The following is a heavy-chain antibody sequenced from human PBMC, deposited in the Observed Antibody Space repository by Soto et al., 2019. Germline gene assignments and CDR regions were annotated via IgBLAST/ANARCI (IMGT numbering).Heavy chain of an antibody. J-gene: IGHJ4*02. CDR1: GFTFSSYA. CDR3: AKRGSGSYCDY. V-gene: IGHV3-23*01. Sequence: EVQLLESGGGWVQPGGSLRLSCAASGFTFSSYAMNWVRQAPGKGLEWVSVISGSGGSTYYADSVKGRFSISRDSSKNTLYLQMNSLRAEDTAVYYCAKRGSGSYCDYWGQGTLVTVSS. D-gene: IGHD1-26*01. CDR2: ISGSGGST.